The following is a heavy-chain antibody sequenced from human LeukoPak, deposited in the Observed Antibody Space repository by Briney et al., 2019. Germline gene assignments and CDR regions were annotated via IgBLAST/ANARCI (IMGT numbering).Heavy chain of an antibody. CDR2: IYYGGST. D-gene: IGHD3-22*01. CDR3: ARSRYYDSSSFDP. CDR1: GGSITASSYY. Sequence: SETLSLTCTVSGGSITASSYYWGWIRQPPGKGLEWIGSIYYGGSTYYNPSLKSRLTMSVDTSRDQFSLKVTSVTAADTAVYYCARSRYYDSSSFDPWGQGTLVTVSS. J-gene: IGHJ5*02. V-gene: IGHV4-39*01.